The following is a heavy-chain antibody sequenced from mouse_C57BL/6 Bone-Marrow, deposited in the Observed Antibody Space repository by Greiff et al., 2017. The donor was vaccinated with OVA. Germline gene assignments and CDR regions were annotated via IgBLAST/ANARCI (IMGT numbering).Heavy chain of an antibody. V-gene: IGHV1-64*01. CDR1: GYTFTSYW. J-gene: IGHJ2*01. CDR3: ASDGPYYYGTSFDY. CDR2: IHPNSGST. Sequence: QVQLQQSGAELVKPGASVKLSCKASGYTFTSYWMHWVKQRPGQGLEWIGMIHPNSGSTNYNEKFKSKATLTVDKSSSTAYMQLSSLTSEDSAVYDCASDGPYYYGTSFDYWGQGTTLTVSS. D-gene: IGHD1-1*01.